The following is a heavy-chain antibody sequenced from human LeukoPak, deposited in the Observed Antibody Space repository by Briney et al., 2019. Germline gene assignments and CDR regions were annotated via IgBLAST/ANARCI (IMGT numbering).Heavy chain of an antibody. V-gene: IGHV4-30-4*07. J-gene: IGHJ4*02. CDR2: IYYTGNT. Sequence: SETLSLTCVVSGGSISSGGYSWSWIRQPPGKGLEWIGYIYYTGNTYYNPSLKSRVNISVDTSKNQFSLKLSSVTAADTAVYYCARGDQPHYFDYWGQGTLVTVSS. CDR3: ARGDQPHYFDY. CDR1: GGSISSGGYS.